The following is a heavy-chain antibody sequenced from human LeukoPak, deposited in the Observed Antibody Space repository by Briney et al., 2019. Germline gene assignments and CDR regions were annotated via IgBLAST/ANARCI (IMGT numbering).Heavy chain of an antibody. V-gene: IGHV4-59*01. CDR1: GGSISSYY. CDR2: IYYSGST. Sequence: SETLSLTCTVSGGSISSYYWSWIRQPPGKGLEWIGYIYYSGSTNYNPSLKSRVTISVDTSKNQFSLKLSSVTAADTAVYYCARDKRITIFGVVNPDAFDIWGQGTMATVSS. CDR3: ARDKRITIFGVVNPDAFDI. J-gene: IGHJ3*02. D-gene: IGHD3-3*01.